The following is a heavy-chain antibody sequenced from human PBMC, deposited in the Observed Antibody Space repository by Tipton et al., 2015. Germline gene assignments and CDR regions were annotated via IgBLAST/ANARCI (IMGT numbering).Heavy chain of an antibody. V-gene: IGHV5-51*01. CDR2: IYPGDSHT. D-gene: IGHD3-22*01. Sequence: VQLVQSGAEVKKPGESLNISCKGSGYIFTRNWIGWVRQKPGKGLEWMGMIYPGDSHTRYNPSFQGQVTISADKSISTAYLHWSSLKASDTAMYYCARHVSFYYDTHGSDALDIWAQGTMVTVSS. CDR1: GYIFTRNW. J-gene: IGHJ3*02. CDR3: ARHVSFYYDTHGSDALDI.